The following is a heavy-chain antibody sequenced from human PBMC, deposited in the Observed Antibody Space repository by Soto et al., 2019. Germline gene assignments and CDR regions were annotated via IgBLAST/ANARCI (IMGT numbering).Heavy chain of an antibody. J-gene: IGHJ5*02. CDR2: IYYSGST. V-gene: IGHV4-30-4*01. CDR3: ARARGDYDILTGYYLFPPGFDH. CDR1: GGSISSGDYY. Sequence: PXETLSLTCTVAGGSISSGDYYWSWIRQPPGKGLEWIEYIYYSGSTYYNPSLKSRVTISVDTSKNQFSLKLSSVTAADTAVYYCARARGDYDILTGYYLFPPGFDHWGQGTLVTVSS. D-gene: IGHD3-9*01.